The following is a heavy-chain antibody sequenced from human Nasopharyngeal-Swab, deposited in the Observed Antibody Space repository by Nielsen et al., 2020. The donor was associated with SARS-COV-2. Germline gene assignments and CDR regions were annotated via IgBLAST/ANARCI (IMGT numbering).Heavy chain of an antibody. CDR1: GFTFSSYA. Sequence: SLKISCAASGFTFSSYAMHWVRQAPGKGLEWVAVISYDGSNKYYADSVKGRFTISRDNSKNTLYLQMNSLRAEDTAVYYCARAKPYCSGGSCYGMDVWGQGTTVTVSS. V-gene: IGHV3-30*04. D-gene: IGHD2-15*01. CDR2: ISYDGSNK. CDR3: ARAKPYCSGGSCYGMDV. J-gene: IGHJ6*02.